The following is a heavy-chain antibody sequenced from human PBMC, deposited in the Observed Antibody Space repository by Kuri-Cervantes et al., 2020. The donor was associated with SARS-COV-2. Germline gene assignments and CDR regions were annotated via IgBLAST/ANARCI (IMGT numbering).Heavy chain of an antibody. CDR2: ISYDGSNK. CDR3: ARSAPPGIAAAGVDWYFDY. D-gene: IGHD6-13*01. Sequence: GGSLRLSCAASGFTFSSYAMHWVRQAPGKGLEWVAVISYDGSNKYYADSVKGRFTISRDNSKNTLYLQMNSLRAEDTAVYYCARSAPPGIAAAGVDWYFDYLGQGTLVTVSS. CDR1: GFTFSSYA. V-gene: IGHV3-30-3*01. J-gene: IGHJ4*02.